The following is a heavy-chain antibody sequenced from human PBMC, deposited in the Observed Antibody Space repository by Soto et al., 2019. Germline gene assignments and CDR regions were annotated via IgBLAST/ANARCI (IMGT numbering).Heavy chain of an antibody. V-gene: IGHV4-39*01. CDR2: IYYSGST. D-gene: IGHD3-3*01. Sequence: SETLSLTCTVSGGSISSSSYYWGWIRQPPGKGLEWIGSIYYSGSTYYNPSLKSRVTISVDTSKNQFSLKLSSVTAADTAVYYCATVLRFLEWLLYWGQGTLVTVSS. CDR3: ATVLRFLEWLLY. J-gene: IGHJ4*02. CDR1: GGSISSSSYY.